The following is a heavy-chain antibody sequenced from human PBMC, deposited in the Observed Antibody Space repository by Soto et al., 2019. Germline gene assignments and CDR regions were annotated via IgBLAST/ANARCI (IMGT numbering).Heavy chain of an antibody. J-gene: IGHJ6*02. Sequence: GGSMRLSCAASGFTFSNAWMSWVRQAPGKGLEWVGRIKSKTDGGTTDYAAPVKGRFTISRDDSKNTLYLQMNSLKTEDTAVYYCTTETYYDFWSGQTKSLYGMDVWGQGTTVTVSS. CDR1: GFTFSNAW. V-gene: IGHV3-15*01. D-gene: IGHD3-3*01. CDR2: IKSKTDGGTT. CDR3: TTETYYDFWSGQTKSLYGMDV.